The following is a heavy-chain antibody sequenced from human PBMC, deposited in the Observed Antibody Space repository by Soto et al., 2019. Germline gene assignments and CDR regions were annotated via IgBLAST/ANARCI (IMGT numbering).Heavy chain of an antibody. Sequence: EVQLLESGGGLVQPGGSLRLSCVACGFTFSSYSMNWVRQAPGKGPEWVSYISSSSSTIYYADSVKGRFTISRDNAKNSLNVQMNSLRDEDKAVYYCERDHRGAYDIVVEPAATDRGHVDYWGQGTLVTVSS. J-gene: IGHJ4*02. V-gene: IGHV3-48*02. CDR1: GFTFSSYS. D-gene: IGHD2-2*01. CDR3: ERDHRGAYDIVVEPAATDRGHVDY. CDR2: ISSSSSTI.